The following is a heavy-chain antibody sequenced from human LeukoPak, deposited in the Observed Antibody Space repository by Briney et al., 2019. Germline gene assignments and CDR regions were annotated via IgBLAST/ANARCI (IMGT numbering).Heavy chain of an antibody. J-gene: IGHJ4*02. CDR3: AKAAAAPGFDF. D-gene: IGHD6-13*01. CDR2: IWYDGSNK. V-gene: IGHV3-33*06. Sequence: PGMSLRLSCAASGFTFRNYGMHWVRQAPGKGLEWVAIIWYDGSNKYYADSVKGRFTVSRDNSKNTLYLQMNSLRAEDTALYYCAKAAAAPGFDFWGQGTLVTVSS. CDR1: GFTFRNYG.